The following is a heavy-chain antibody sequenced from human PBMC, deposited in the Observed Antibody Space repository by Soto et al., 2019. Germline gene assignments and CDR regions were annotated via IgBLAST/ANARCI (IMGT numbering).Heavy chain of an antibody. J-gene: IGHJ6*02. V-gene: IGHV3-23*01. CDR2: ISGSGAGT. CDR1: GFTFSTSA. CDR3: AKGPTIFGAVISFDYYYGMYV. Sequence: VGSLRLSCAASGFTFSTSAMSWVRQAPGRGLEWVSGISGSGAGTYYADSVKGRFTISRDNSKNTLYLQMSGLRAEDTAVYFCAKGPTIFGAVISFDYYYGMYVWGQGTPVTVSS. D-gene: IGHD3-3*01.